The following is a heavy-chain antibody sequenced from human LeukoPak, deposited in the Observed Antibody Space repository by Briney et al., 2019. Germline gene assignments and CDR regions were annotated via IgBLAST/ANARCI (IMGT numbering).Heavy chain of an antibody. CDR2: IRVVGINK. J-gene: IGHJ5*02. V-gene: IGHV3-30*02. D-gene: IGHD2-15*01. CDR1: GVTFSSDG. CDR3: AKDQGYCSGGSCYANWFDP. Sequence: QSGGALRLSCAASGVTFSSDGMRWVRQAPVKGLEWVAFIRVVGINKYNADSEKGGVTISRDNSKNTLYLYINSPRAQETGLCFSAKDQGYCSGGSCYANWFDPWGQGTLVTVSS.